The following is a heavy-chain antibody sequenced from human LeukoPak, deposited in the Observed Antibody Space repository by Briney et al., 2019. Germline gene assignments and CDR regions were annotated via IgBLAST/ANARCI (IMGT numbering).Heavy chain of an antibody. CDR2: IHHSGST. Sequence: TSQTLSLTCAVSGGSISSDGYSWSWIRQPPGKGLECIGYIHHSGSTYFNPSLKSRVTISVDRSKNQFSLKLSSVTAADTAVYYCARVHPIYCTGGNCYYFDYWGQGTLVTVSS. CDR3: ARVHPIYCTGGNCYYFDY. V-gene: IGHV4-30-2*01. CDR1: GGSISSDGYS. D-gene: IGHD2-15*01. J-gene: IGHJ4*02.